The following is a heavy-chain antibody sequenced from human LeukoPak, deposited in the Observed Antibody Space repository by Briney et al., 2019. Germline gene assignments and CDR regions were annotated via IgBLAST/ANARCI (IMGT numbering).Heavy chain of an antibody. CDR1: GYTFTSYA. V-gene: IGHV1-3*01. CDR3: ARDLNTAMVIYAFDI. Sequence: ASVKVSCKASGYTFTSYAIHWVRQAPGQRLEWMGWINAGNGNTKYSQKFQGRVTITRDTSASTAYMELSSLRSEDTAVYYRARDLNTAMVIYAFDIWGQGTMVTVSS. D-gene: IGHD5-18*01. CDR2: INAGNGNT. J-gene: IGHJ3*02.